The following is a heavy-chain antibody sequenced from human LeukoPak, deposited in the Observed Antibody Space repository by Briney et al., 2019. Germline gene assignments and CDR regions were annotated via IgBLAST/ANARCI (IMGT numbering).Heavy chain of an antibody. CDR1: GFTFSNYA. D-gene: IGHD1-26*01. CDR2: ISAIDGTT. J-gene: IGHJ4*02. Sequence: GGSLRLSCAASGFTFSNYAMGWVRQPPGKGLELVSAISAIDGTTSYADCVKGRFTISRDNSKNTLFLQMNSLRAEDTAVYYCAKVKASWWDLLFDYWGQGTLVTVSS. CDR3: AKVKASWWDLLFDY. V-gene: IGHV3-23*01.